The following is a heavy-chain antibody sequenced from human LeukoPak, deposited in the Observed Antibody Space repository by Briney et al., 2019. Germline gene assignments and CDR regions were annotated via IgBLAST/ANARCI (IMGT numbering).Heavy chain of an antibody. CDR1: GYSISSGYY. CDR3: AREAVAAAGVGMDV. J-gene: IGHJ6*04. V-gene: IGHV4-38-2*02. D-gene: IGHD6-13*01. CDR2: IYHSGST. Sequence: SETLSLTCTVSGYSISSGYYWGWIRQPPGKGLEWIGSIYHSGSTYYNPSLKSRVTISVDTSKNQFSLKLSSVTAADTAVYYCAREAVAAAGVGMDVWSKGTTVTVSS.